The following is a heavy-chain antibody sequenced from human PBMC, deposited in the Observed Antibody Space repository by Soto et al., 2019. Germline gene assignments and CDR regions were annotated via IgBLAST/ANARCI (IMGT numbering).Heavy chain of an antibody. CDR3: ARVMAAMQSWQDP. CDR2: IYHTGTT. Sequence: SETLSLTCSVSGGSISSIDYFWSWIRQPPGKGLEWIGFIYHTGTTYYNPSLRSRVTIPIDTSKSQFAMQLNSVTAAATAVYYGARVMAAMQSWQDPRGKGNLGVVSS. J-gene: IGHJ5*02. CDR1: GGSISSIDYF. V-gene: IGHV4-30-4*02. D-gene: IGHD2-2*01.